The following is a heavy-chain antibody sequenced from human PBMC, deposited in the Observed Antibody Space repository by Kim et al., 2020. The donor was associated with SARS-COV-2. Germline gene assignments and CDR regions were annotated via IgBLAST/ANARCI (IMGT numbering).Heavy chain of an antibody. CDR2: ST. D-gene: IGHD4-4*01. CDR3: ARDYRNGMDV. V-gene: IGHV4-34*01. Sequence: STNYTPSLQRRVTISVDTSTNQFSLKLGSVTAADTAVYYCARDYRNGMDVWGQGTTVTVSS. J-gene: IGHJ6*02.